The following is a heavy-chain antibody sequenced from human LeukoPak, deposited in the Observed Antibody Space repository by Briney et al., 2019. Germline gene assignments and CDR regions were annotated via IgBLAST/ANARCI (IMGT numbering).Heavy chain of an antibody. Sequence: GGSLRLSCAASGFTFSDYDMRWVRQATGKGLEWVSAIGTAGDTYYPGSVKGRFTISRENAKNSLYLQMNSLRAGDTAVYYCARGRMDSGWTRPTTGYWYFDLWGRGTLVTVSS. V-gene: IGHV3-13*01. CDR1: GFTFSDYD. CDR2: IGTAGDT. CDR3: ARGRMDSGWTRPTTGYWYFDL. D-gene: IGHD6-19*01. J-gene: IGHJ2*01.